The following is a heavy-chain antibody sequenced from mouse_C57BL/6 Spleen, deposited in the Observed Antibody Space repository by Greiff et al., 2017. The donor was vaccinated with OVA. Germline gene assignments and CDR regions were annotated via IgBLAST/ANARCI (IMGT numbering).Heavy chain of an antibody. Sequence: EVKLMESGAELVRPGASVKLSCTASGFNIKDDYMHWVKQRPEQGLEWIGWIDPENGDTEYASKFQGKATITADTSSNTAYLQLSSLTSEDTAVYYCTVSDMDYWGQGTSVTVSS. V-gene: IGHV14-4*01. J-gene: IGHJ4*01. CDR2: IDPENGDT. CDR3: TVSDMDY. CDR1: GFNIKDDY.